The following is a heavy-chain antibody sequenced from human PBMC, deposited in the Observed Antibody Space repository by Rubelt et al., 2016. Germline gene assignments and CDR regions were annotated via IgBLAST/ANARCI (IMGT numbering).Heavy chain of an antibody. CDR3: ARGRTVKDY. V-gene: IGHV4-38-2*02. Sequence: QVQLQESGPGLVKPSETLSLTCTVSGYSISSGYYWSWIRQPPGKGLEWIGEINHSGSTNYSPSLKRRVTISLDTSKNQFSLKLSSVTAADTAVYYCARGRTVKDYWGQGTLVTVSS. CDR1: GYSISSGYY. CDR2: INHSGST. D-gene: IGHD4-17*01. J-gene: IGHJ4*02.